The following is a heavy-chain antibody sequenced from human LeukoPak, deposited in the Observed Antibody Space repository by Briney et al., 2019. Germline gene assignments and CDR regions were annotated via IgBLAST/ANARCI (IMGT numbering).Heavy chain of an antibody. D-gene: IGHD1-26*01. CDR2: IYYSGST. CDR1: GGSISSGDYY. CDR3: AVDMASGPQRGWFDP. J-gene: IGHJ5*02. Sequence: SETLSLTCTVSGGSISSGDYYWSWIRQPPGKGLEWIGYIYYSGSTYYNPSLKSRVTISVDTSKNQFSLKLSSVTAADTAVYYCAVDMASGPQRGWFDPWGQGTLVTVSS. V-gene: IGHV4-30-4*08.